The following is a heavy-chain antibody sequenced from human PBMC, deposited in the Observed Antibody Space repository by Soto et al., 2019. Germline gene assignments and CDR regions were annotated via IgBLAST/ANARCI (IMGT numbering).Heavy chain of an antibody. D-gene: IGHD1-7*01. V-gene: IGHV4-34*01. J-gene: IGHJ4*02. CDR1: GGSFSGYY. Sequence: SETLSLTCAVYGGSFSGYYWSWIRQPPGKGLEWIGEINHSGSTNYNPSLKSRVTISVDTSKNQFSLKLSSVTAADTAVYYCARVVYNWNYDGLRVIDYWGQGTLVTVSS. CDR3: ARVVYNWNYDGLRVIDY. CDR2: INHSGST.